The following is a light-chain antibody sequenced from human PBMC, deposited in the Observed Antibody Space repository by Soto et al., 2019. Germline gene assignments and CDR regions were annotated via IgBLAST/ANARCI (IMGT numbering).Light chain of an antibody. V-gene: IGKV1-5*01. Sequence: DIQMTQSPSTLSASVGDRVTITCRASQSIRNWLAWYQQRPGKAPKFLIYDASNLESGVPSRFSGSGSGTEFTLTISSLQPDDFATYYCQQYNSYPWTFGQGTKVDIK. CDR1: QSIRNW. CDR2: DAS. CDR3: QQYNSYPWT. J-gene: IGKJ1*01.